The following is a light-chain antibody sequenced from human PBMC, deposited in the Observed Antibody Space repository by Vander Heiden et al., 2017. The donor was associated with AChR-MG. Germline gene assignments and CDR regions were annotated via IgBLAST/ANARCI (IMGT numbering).Light chain of an antibody. CDR1: SSDVGGYNY. Sequence: QSALTQPASVSGSPGQSITIPCTGTSSDVGGYNYVSWDQQDRCKAPKLMIYDVSNRPSGVSNRFSGSKSGNTASLTISGHQAEDEADYYCSSYTSSSTLEVFGTGTKVTVL. CDR3: SSYTSSSTLEV. V-gene: IGLV2-14*01. J-gene: IGLJ1*01. CDR2: DVS.